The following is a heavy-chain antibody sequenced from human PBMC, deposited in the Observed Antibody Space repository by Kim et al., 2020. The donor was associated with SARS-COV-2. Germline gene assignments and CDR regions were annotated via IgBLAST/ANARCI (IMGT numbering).Heavy chain of an antibody. D-gene: IGHD6-13*01. V-gene: IGHV4-61*02. CDR3: ARENSSRRIKNYYYYGMDV. CDR1: GGSISSGSYY. CDR2: IYTSGST. J-gene: IGHJ6*02. Sequence: SETLSLTCTVSGGSISSGSYYWSWIRQPAGKGLEWIGRIYTSGSTNYNPSLKSRVTISVDTSKNQCSLKLSSVTAADTAVYYCARENSSRRIKNYYYYGMDVWGQGTTVTVSS.